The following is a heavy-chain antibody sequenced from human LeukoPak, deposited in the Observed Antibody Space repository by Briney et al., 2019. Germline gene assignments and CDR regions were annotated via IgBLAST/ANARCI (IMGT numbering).Heavy chain of an antibody. Sequence: SETLSLTCTVSGGSISSYYWSWIRQPPGKGLEWIGYIYTNGSTNYNPSLKSRVTISVDTSKNQFSLKLSSVTAADTAVYYCARHPRVMSHYYYYMDVWGKGTTVTVSS. CDR2: IYTNGST. CDR3: ARHPRVMSHYYYYMDV. J-gene: IGHJ6*03. V-gene: IGHV4-4*09. CDR1: GGSISSYY. D-gene: IGHD2-8*01.